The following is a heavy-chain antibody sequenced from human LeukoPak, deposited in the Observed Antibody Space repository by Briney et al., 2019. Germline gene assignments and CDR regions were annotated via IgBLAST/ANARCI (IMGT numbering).Heavy chain of an antibody. D-gene: IGHD3-3*01. CDR2: IYYSGST. Sequence: SETLSLICTVSGGSISSYYWSWIRQPPGKGLEYIGYIYYSGSTNYNPSLKSRVTISVDTSKNQFSLKLSSVTAADTAIYYCARLDTIFGVAKGFDYWGQGIPVTVPS. CDR1: GGSISSYY. V-gene: IGHV4-59*01. J-gene: IGHJ4*02. CDR3: ARLDTIFGVAKGFDY.